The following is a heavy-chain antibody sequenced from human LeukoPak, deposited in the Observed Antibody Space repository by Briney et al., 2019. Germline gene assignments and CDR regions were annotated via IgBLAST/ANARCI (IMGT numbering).Heavy chain of an antibody. CDR2: ISSSSSYI. J-gene: IGHJ6*03. Sequence: GGSLRLSCAASGFTFSSYSMNWVRQAPGKGLEWVSSISSSSSYIYYADSVKGRFTISRDNAKNSLYLQMNSLRAEDTAVYYCARAQSDYYYYYYMDVWGKGTTVTVSS. V-gene: IGHV3-21*01. CDR3: ARAQSDYYYYYYMDV. CDR1: GFTFSSYS.